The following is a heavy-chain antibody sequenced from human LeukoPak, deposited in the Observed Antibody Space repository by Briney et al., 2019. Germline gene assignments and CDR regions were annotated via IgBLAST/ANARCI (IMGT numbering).Heavy chain of an antibody. V-gene: IGHV3-20*04. Sequence: GGSLRLSCAASGFTFDDYGMSWVRQAPGKGLEWVSGINWNGGSTGYADSVKGRFTISRDNAKNSLYLQMNSLRAEDTALYYCARDQKLWFGELLGSFDYWGQGPLVTVSS. D-gene: IGHD3-10*01. CDR3: ARDQKLWFGELLGSFDY. CDR1: GFTFDDYG. J-gene: IGHJ4*02. CDR2: INWNGGST.